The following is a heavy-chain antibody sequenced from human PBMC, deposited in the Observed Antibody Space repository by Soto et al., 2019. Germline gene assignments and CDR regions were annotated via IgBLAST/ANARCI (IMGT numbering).Heavy chain of an antibody. D-gene: IGHD4-17*01. J-gene: IGHJ4*02. CDR1: GGSISSYY. V-gene: IGHV4-59*01. CDR3: AREFYGDYDRGYFDY. Sequence: PSATLSLTCTVSGGSISSYYWSWIRQPPGKGLEWIGYIYYSGSTNYNPSLKSRVTISVDTSKNQFSLKLSSVTAADTAVYYCAREFYGDYDRGYFDYWGQGTLVTVSS. CDR2: IYYSGST.